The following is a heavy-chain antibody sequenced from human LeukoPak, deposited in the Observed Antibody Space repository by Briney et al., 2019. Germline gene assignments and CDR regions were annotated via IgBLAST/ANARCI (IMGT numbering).Heavy chain of an antibody. V-gene: IGHV3-7*05. CDR1: GFTFKTYW. CDR2: IREDGTET. CDR3: VRERGNVGTRRAHFDN. J-gene: IGHJ4*02. D-gene: IGHD1-7*01. Sequence: GGSVRLSCVASGFTFKTYWMNWVRQAPGKGLEWVANIREDGTETSYVDSLKGRFTISRDNANNSLFLQMDSLRGDDTAIYYCVRERGNVGTRRAHFDNWGQGTLVTVSS.